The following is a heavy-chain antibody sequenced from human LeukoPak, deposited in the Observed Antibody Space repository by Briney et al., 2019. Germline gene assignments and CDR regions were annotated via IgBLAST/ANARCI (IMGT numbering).Heavy chain of an antibody. Sequence: GASVKVSCKASGYTFTGYYMHWVRQAPGQGLEWMGWINPNSGGTNYAQRFQGRVTMTRDTSITTAYMDLSSLRSDDTAVYYCAIQPWGSGNNWYFDLWGRGTLVTVSS. J-gene: IGHJ2*01. CDR1: GYTFTGYY. CDR2: INPNSGGT. CDR3: AIQPWGSGNNWYFDL. V-gene: IGHV1-2*02. D-gene: IGHD7-27*01.